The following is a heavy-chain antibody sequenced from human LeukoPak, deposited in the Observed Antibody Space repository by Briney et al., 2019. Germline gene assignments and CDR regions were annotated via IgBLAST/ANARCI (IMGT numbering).Heavy chain of an antibody. J-gene: IGHJ3*02. CDR3: AKVSGVGYCSSTSCPGAFDI. V-gene: IGHV3-23*01. Sequence: GGSLRLSCAASGFNYRSYTMNWVRQAPGMGLEWLSYISASRGITYYADSVKGRFTISRDNSKNTLYLQMNSLRAEDTAVNYCAKVSGVGYCSSTSCPGAFDIWGQGTMVTVSS. CDR2: ISASRGIT. D-gene: IGHD2-2*01. CDR1: GFNYRSYT.